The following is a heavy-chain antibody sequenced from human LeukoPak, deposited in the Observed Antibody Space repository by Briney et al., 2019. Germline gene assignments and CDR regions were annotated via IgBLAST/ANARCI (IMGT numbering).Heavy chain of an antibody. CDR1: GYTFTSYG. V-gene: IGHV1-18*01. J-gene: IGHJ4*02. D-gene: IGHD5-18*01. CDR2: ISAYNGNT. CDR3: ARALGGGYSYGYAADY. Sequence: ASVKVSCKASGYTFTSYGISWVRQAPGQGLEWMGWISAYNGNTNYAQKLQGRVTMTTDTSTSTAYMELRSLRSDDTAVYYCARALGGGYSYGYAADYWGQGTLVTVSS.